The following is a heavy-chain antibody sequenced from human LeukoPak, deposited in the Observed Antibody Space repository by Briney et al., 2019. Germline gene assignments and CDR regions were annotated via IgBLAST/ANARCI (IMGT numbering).Heavy chain of an antibody. Sequence: GASVKVSCKASGYTFTGYYMHWVRQAPGQGLEWMGWISPNSGGTNYAQKFQGRVTMTRDTSISTAYMELSRLRPDDTAVYYCARTYYDILTGYYFRIDYWGQGTLVTVSS. J-gene: IGHJ4*02. D-gene: IGHD3-9*01. CDR1: GYTFTGYY. V-gene: IGHV1-2*02. CDR3: ARTYYDILTGYYFRIDY. CDR2: ISPNSGGT.